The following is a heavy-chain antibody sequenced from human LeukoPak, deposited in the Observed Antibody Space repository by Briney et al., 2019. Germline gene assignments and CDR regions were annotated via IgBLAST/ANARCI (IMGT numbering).Heavy chain of an antibody. Sequence: SETLSLTCTVSGGSISSSSYYWGWIRQPPGKGLEWIGSIYYSGSTYYNPSLKSRVTISVDTSKNQFSLKLSSVTAADTAVYYCARAPEVPGYYYYYMDVWGKGTTVTVSS. CDR1: GGSISSSSYY. V-gene: IGHV4-39*07. D-gene: IGHD3-10*01. CDR2: IYYSGST. CDR3: ARAPEVPGYYYYYMDV. J-gene: IGHJ6*03.